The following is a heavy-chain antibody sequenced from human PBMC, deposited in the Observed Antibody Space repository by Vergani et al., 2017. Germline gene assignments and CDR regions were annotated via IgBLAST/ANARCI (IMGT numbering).Heavy chain of an antibody. Sequence: QVRLEESGPGLVKPSETLSLTCSVSGASIDSFYWSWIRQSPGKGLEWIGYVFRNGNVNYNPSFNFRVAIDTSNNELSLRVTSVTAADTAVYYCAGDFGGEWYFDLWGRGATVTVSS. CDR1: GASIDSFY. CDR3: AGDFGGEWYFDL. J-gene: IGHJ2*01. CDR2: VFRNGNV. D-gene: IGHD4-23*01. V-gene: IGHV4-4*08.